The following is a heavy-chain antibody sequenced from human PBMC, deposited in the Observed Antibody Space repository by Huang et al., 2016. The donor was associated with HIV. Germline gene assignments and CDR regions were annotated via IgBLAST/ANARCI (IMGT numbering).Heavy chain of an antibody. Sequence: QLHLQQSGPGLVRPSETLSLICTVSGGSITSSNHYWVWIRQTPGKGLEWIGNFYYSGDAYYTPSLKYRVSISIDTSKSQFSLRLSSVIATDTAVYYCASGEYGKNAYDIWGQGTVVTVSA. D-gene: IGHD2-2*01. CDR2: FYYSGDA. CDR3: ASGEYGKNAYDI. V-gene: IGHV4-39*01. CDR1: GGSITSSNHY. J-gene: IGHJ3*02.